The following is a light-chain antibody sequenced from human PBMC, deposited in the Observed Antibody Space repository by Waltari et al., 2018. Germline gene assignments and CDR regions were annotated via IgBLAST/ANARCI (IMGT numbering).Light chain of an antibody. J-gene: IGLJ3*02. CDR3: CSFTSRSTWV. CDR1: SSAVGGYTY. CDR2: DVS. Sequence: QSALTQPASVSGSPGQSITIPCTGTSSAVGGYTYVSWYQQHPGKVPKLLIFDVSNRPSGVSNRFSGSKSGNTASLTISGLQAEDESDYYCCSFTSRSTWVFGGGTKLTVL. V-gene: IGLV2-14*01.